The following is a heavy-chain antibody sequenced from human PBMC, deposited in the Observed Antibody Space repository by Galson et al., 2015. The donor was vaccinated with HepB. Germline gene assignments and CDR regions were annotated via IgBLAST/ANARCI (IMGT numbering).Heavy chain of an antibody. J-gene: IGHJ3*02. CDR2: ISYDGSNK. D-gene: IGHD2-15*01. CDR3: AKDLLGYCSGGSCLDAFDI. CDR1: GFTFSSYG. V-gene: IGHV3-30*18. Sequence: SLRLSCAASGFTFSSYGMHWVRQAPGKGLEWVAVISYDGSNKYYADSVKGRFTISRDNSKNTLYLQMNSLRAEDTAVYYCAKDLLGYCSGGSCLDAFDIWGQGTMVTVSS.